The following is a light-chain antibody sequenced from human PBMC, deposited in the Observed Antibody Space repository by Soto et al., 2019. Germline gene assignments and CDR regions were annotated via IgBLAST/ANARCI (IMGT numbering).Light chain of an antibody. CDR3: AAWDDSLNGHVV. J-gene: IGLJ2*01. V-gene: IGLV1-44*01. CDR2: SNN. CDR1: SSNIGSNT. Sequence: QSVLTRPPSASGTPGQRVTISCSGSSSNIGSNTVNWYQQLPGTAPKLLIYSNNQRPSGVPDRFSGSKSGTSASLAISGPQSEDEADYYCAAWDDSLNGHVVFGGGTKLTVL.